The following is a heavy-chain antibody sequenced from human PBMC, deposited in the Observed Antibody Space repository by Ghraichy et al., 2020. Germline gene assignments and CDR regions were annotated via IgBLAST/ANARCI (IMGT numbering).Heavy chain of an antibody. CDR3: AFPSSSWPFLYYGMDV. V-gene: IGHV3-66*01. J-gene: IGHJ6*02. CDR1: GFTVSSNY. Sequence: GGSLRLSCAASGFTVSSNYMSWVRQAPGKGLEWVSVIYRGGSTYYADSVKGRFTISRDNSKNTLYLQMNSLRAEDTAVYYCAFPSSSWPFLYYGMDVWGQGTTVTVSS. D-gene: IGHD6-13*01. CDR2: IYRGGST.